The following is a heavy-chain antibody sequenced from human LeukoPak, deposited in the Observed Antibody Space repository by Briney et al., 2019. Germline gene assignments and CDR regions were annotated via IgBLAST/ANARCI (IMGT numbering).Heavy chain of an antibody. Sequence: SETLSLTCAVSGGSIFSSNWWSWIRQPPGKGLEWIGEIYHSGSTNYNLSLKSRVTISVDKSKNQFSLKLNSVTAADTAVYYCARDYCTSTTCPNWFDPWGQGTLVTVSS. D-gene: IGHD2-2*01. V-gene: IGHV4-4*02. J-gene: IGHJ5*02. CDR1: GGSIFSSNW. CDR3: ARDYCTSTTCPNWFDP. CDR2: IYHSGST.